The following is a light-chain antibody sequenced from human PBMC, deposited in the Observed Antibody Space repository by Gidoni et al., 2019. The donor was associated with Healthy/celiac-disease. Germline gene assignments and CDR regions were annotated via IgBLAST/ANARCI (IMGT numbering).Light chain of an antibody. J-gene: IGKJ3*01. CDR2: DAS. CDR1: QSVSSY. Sequence: EIVLTQSPATLSLSPGERATLSCRASQSVSSYLAWYQQKPGQAPRLLIYDASNRATGIPARFRGSGSGTGFTLTISSREPEDFAVYYCQQRSNWSLTFGPGTKVDIK. CDR3: QQRSNWSLT. V-gene: IGKV3-11*01.